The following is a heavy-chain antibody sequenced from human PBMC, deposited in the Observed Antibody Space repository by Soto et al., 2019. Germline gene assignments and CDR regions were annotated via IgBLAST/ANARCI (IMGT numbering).Heavy chain of an antibody. D-gene: IGHD6-6*01. CDR1: GFTFSSYA. V-gene: IGHV3-64*01. CDR3: ARVLLGSSSGGADY. Sequence: GGSLRLSCAASGFTFSSYAMHWVRQAPGKGLEYVSAISSNGGSTYYANSVKGRFTISRDNSKNTLYLQMGSLRAEDMAVYYCARVLLGSSSGGADYWGQGTLVTVSS. J-gene: IGHJ4*02. CDR2: ISSNGGST.